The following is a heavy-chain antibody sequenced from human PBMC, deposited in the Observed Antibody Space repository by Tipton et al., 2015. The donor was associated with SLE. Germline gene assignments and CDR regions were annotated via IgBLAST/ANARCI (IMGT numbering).Heavy chain of an antibody. CDR2: ISSSSSYI. D-gene: IGHD3-16*01. Sequence: SLRLSCAASGFTFSSSAMSWVRQAPGKGLEWVSSISSSSSYIYYADSVKGRFTISRDNAKNSLYLQMNSLRAEDTAVYYCARAGDWGSDCDYWGQGTLVIVYS. J-gene: IGHJ4*02. CDR1: GFTFSSSA. CDR3: ARAGDWGSDCDY. V-gene: IGHV3-21*01.